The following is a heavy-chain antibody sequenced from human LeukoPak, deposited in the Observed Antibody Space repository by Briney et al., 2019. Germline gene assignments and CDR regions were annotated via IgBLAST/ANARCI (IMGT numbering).Heavy chain of an antibody. Sequence: GGSLRLSCAASGFTFDDYGMSWVRQAPGKGLEWVSGFIWNGGSTGYADSVKGRFTISRDNAKNSLYLQMNSLRAEDTALYYCARDRFGGSYYFSYYMDVWGKGTTVTVSS. J-gene: IGHJ6*03. CDR2: FIWNGGST. CDR3: ARDRFGGSYYFSYYMDV. V-gene: IGHV3-20*04. D-gene: IGHD1-26*01. CDR1: GFTFDDYG.